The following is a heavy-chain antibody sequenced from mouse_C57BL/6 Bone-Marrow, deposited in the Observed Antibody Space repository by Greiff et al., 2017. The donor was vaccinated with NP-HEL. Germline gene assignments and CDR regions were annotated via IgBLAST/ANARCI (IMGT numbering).Heavy chain of an antibody. Sequence: QVHVKQPGAELVKPGASVKLSCKASGYTFTSYWMHWVKQRPGRGLEWIGRIDPNSGGTKYNEKFKSKATLTVDKPSSTAYMQLSSLTSEDSAVYYCARLGIAGYGGYFDYWGQGTTLTVSS. CDR3: ARLGIAGYGGYFDY. D-gene: IGHD1-1*02. CDR2: IDPNSGGT. J-gene: IGHJ2*01. V-gene: IGHV1-72*01. CDR1: GYTFTSYW.